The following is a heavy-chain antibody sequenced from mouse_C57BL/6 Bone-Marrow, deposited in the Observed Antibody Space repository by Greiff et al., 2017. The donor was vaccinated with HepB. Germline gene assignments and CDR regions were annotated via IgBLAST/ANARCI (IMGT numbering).Heavy chain of an antibody. Sequence: QVHLQQSGAELVKPGASVKISCKASGYAFSSYWMNWVKQRPGKGLEWIGQIYPGDGDTNYNGKFKGKATLTADKSSSTAYMQLSSLTSEDSAVYFCARVRYYGSSAYWGQVTLVTVSA. D-gene: IGHD1-1*01. CDR3: ARVRYYGSSAY. V-gene: IGHV1-80*01. CDR1: GYAFSSYW. J-gene: IGHJ3*01. CDR2: IYPGDGDT.